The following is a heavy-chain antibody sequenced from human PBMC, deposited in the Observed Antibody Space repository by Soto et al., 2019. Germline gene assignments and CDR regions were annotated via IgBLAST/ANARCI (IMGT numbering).Heavy chain of an antibody. CDR2: IIPIFGTA. D-gene: IGHD2-2*01. CDR1: GGTSSSYA. CDR3: ARSPMVPAAMSYFDY. V-gene: IGHV1-69*13. J-gene: IGHJ4*02. Sequence: SVKVSCKASGGTSSSYAISWVRQAPGQGLEWMGGIIPIFGTANYAQKFQGRVTITADESTSTAYMELSSLRSEDTAVYYCARSPMVPAAMSYFDYWGQGTLVTVSS.